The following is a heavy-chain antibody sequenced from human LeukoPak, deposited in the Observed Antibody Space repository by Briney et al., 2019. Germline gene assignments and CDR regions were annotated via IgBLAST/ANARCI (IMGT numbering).Heavy chain of an antibody. J-gene: IGHJ4*02. CDR1: GFTFNTYA. Sequence: GGSLRLSCAASGFTFNTYAIYWVRQAPGKGLEWVSGICGSGGCTYYGDSVKGRFTISRDNSKNTVYLQMNSLTADDTAVYYCAKTTVGYSSGRYPGWPADCWGQGTLVTVSP. CDR2: ICGSGGCT. CDR3: AKTTVGYSSGRYPGWPADC. V-gene: IGHV3-23*01. D-gene: IGHD6-19*01.